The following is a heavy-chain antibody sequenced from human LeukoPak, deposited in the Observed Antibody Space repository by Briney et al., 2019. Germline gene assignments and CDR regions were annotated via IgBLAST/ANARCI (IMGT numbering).Heavy chain of an antibody. J-gene: IGHJ4*02. V-gene: IGHV3-53*01. Sequence: GGSLRLSCTVSGFTVSSNSMSWVRQAPGKGLEWVSFIYSDNTHYSDSVKGRFTISRDNSKNTLYLQMNSLRAEDTAVYYCARHEDYYHSTYCDYWGQGTLVTVSS. D-gene: IGHD3-22*01. CDR2: IYSDNT. CDR1: GFTVSSNS. CDR3: ARHEDYYHSTYCDY.